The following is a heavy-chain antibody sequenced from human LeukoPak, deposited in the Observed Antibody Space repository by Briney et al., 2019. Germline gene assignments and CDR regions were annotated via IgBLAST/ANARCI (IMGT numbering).Heavy chain of an antibody. V-gene: IGHV4-59*01. J-gene: IGHJ6*03. CDR2: IYYSGST. CDR3: ARVPRVRGVIHYYMDV. D-gene: IGHD3-10*01. Sequence: PSETLSLTCSVSGDSISDYYWSWIRQPPGQGLEWIGYIYYSGSTNYNSSLKSRVTISLDTSKNHFSLTLTSVTTADTAVYYCARVPRVRGVIHYYMDVWGKGTTVTVSS. CDR1: GDSISDYY.